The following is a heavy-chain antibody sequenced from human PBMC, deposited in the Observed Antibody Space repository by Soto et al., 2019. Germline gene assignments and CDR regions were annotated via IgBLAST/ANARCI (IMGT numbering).Heavy chain of an antibody. D-gene: IGHD3-22*01. CDR2: IRSKAYGGTT. Sequence: EVHLVESGGGLVQPGRSLRLSCTASGFTFGDYAMTWFRQAPGKGLECVGFIRSKAYGGTTEYAASVKGRFTISRDDSKNIAYLQMNSLKTEDTAVYYCGHDRSGYNYHFDSWGQGTLVTVSS. V-gene: IGHV3-49*03. J-gene: IGHJ4*02. CDR3: GHDRSGYNYHFDS. CDR1: GFTFGDYA.